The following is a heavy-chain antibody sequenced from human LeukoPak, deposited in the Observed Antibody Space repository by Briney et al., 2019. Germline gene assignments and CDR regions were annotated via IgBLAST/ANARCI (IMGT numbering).Heavy chain of an antibody. CDR1: GFTFSNYW. J-gene: IGHJ4*02. Sequence: GGSLRPSCAASGFTFSNYWMHWVRQAPGKGLVWVSRINSDGRSTNYADSVKGRFTISRDNAKNTLYLQMSSLRAEDTAVYYCARGADSGYSSDNWGQGTLVSVSS. CDR3: ARGADSGYSSDN. V-gene: IGHV3-74*01. CDR2: INSDGRST. D-gene: IGHD3-9*01.